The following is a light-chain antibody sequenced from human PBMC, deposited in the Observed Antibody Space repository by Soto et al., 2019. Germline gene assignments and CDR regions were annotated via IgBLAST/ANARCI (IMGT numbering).Light chain of an antibody. CDR1: QGISSW. J-gene: IGKJ4*01. V-gene: IGKV1-12*01. CDR2: AAS. CDR3: QQANSFPLT. Sequence: DIQMTQSPSSVSASVGDRVTISCRASQGISSWLAWYQQKPGKAPKLLIYAASSLQSGVPARFXXXXXXXXFTLTISSLQPEDFATYYCQQANSFPLTFGGGTKVEIK.